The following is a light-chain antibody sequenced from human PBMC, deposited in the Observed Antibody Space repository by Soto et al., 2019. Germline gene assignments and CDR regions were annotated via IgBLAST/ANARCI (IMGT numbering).Light chain of an antibody. J-gene: IGKJ4*01. CDR1: QGVSRK. CDR2: GAS. Sequence: IVMTQSPATRSLAPGERVTFSCRASQGVSRKLAWYQHKPGQAPRLLISGASTGATGIPARFSGSGSGTEGTLTISSLQYEDCAIYDGQQYHTWPITFGGGTKVDIK. V-gene: IGKV3-15*01. CDR3: QQYHTWPIT.